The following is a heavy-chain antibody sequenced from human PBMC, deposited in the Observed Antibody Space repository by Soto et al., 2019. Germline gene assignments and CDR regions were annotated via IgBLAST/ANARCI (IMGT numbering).Heavy chain of an antibody. J-gene: IGHJ3*02. CDR3: AREQQWLVHDASDI. CDR1: GFTFSSYS. D-gene: IGHD6-19*01. Sequence: LRLSVAASGFTFSSYSMNWGRQAPGKGLELVSAISSSSSYIYYADSVKGRFTISRDNAKNSLYLQMNSLRAEDTAVYYCAREQQWLVHDASDIWGQGTMVNVSS. CDR2: ISSSSSYI. V-gene: IGHV3-21*01.